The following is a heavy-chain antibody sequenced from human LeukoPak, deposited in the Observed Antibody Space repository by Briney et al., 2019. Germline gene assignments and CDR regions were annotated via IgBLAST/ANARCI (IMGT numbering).Heavy chain of an antibody. CDR2: ISGNSDSI. CDR1: GFSFSSYN. Sequence: PGGSLRLSRATSGFSFSSYNMNWVRQAPGKGLEWVSSISGNSDSIYYANSVRGRFTISRDNAKNSLSLQMTSLRAEDTAVYYCASLAVGYSSAFFDYWSQGTLVAVSS. V-gene: IGHV3-21*06. CDR3: ASLAVGYSSAFFDY. D-gene: IGHD6-25*01. J-gene: IGHJ4*02.